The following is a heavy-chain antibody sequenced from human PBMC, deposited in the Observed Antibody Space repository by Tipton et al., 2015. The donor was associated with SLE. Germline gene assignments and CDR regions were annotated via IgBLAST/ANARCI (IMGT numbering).Heavy chain of an antibody. CDR3: ARAHVVLNAFDI. CDR2: ISGSGGST. CDR1: GFTFSSYA. V-gene: IGHV3-23*01. D-gene: IGHD2-15*01. Sequence: SLRLSCAASGFTFSSYAMSWVRQAPGKGLEWVSAISGSGGSTYYADSVKGRFTISRDNSKNTLYLQMNSLRAEDTAVYYCARAHVVLNAFDIWGQGTMVTVSS. J-gene: IGHJ3*02.